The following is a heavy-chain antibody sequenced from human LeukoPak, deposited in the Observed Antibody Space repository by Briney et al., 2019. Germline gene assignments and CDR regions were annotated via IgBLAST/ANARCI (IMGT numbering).Heavy chain of an antibody. Sequence: RASVKVSCKASGYTFTGYYMHWVRQAPGQGLEWMGWINPNSGGTNYAQKFQGRVTMTRDTSISTAYMELSRLRSDDTAVYYCATGEMATITGYFDYWGQGTLVTVSS. CDR3: ATGEMATITGYFDY. D-gene: IGHD5-12*01. J-gene: IGHJ4*02. CDR2: INPNSGGT. CDR1: GYTFTGYY. V-gene: IGHV1-2*02.